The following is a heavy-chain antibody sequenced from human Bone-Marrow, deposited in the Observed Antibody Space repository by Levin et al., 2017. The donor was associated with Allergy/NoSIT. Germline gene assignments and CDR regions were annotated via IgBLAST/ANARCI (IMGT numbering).Heavy chain of an antibody. CDR2: IIPMFAKS. J-gene: IGHJ5*02. V-gene: IGHV1-69*06. D-gene: IGHD2-8*02. CDR3: ALDPSGVVTWFEP. Sequence: KISCKVSGGSFSSYAISWLRQAPGQRFEWMGGIIPMFAKSEYSQKFQGRLTITADKSTTTVYMYLSSLRAEDTAVYYCALDPSGVVTWFEPWGRGTLVTVSS. CDR1: GGSFSSYA.